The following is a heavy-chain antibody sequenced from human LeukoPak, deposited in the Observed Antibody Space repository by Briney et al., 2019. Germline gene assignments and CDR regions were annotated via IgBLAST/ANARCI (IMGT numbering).Heavy chain of an antibody. D-gene: IGHD4-23*01. Sequence: GGSLRLSCAASGFTFSNYAMSWVRQAPGKGLEWVSAITGSGGDTYYADSVKGRFTISRDNSKNTLYLQMNSLRAEDTAVYYCAKDRYGGVFDYWGQETLVSVSS. J-gene: IGHJ4*02. CDR2: ITGSGGDT. V-gene: IGHV3-23*01. CDR1: GFTFSNYA. CDR3: AKDRYGGVFDY.